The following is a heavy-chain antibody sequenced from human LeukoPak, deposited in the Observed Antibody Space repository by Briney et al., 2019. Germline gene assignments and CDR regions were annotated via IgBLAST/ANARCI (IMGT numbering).Heavy chain of an antibody. CDR1: GGSISSYY. CDR3: ARHPSLQSGYTYFYMDV. J-gene: IGHJ6*03. D-gene: IGHD4-11*01. V-gene: IGHV4-59*08. CDR2: IYYSGST. Sequence: PSETLSLTCTASGGSISSYYWSWIRQPPGKGLEWIGYIYYSGSTNYNPSLKSRVTISVDTSKNQFSLKLSSVTAADTAVYYCARHPSLQSGYTYFYMDVWGKGTTVTISS.